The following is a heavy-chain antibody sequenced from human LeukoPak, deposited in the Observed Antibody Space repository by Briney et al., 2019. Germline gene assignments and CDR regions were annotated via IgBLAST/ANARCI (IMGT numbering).Heavy chain of an antibody. J-gene: IGHJ4*02. CDR1: GFTFRNVW. D-gene: IGHD2-8*01. V-gene: IGHV3-15*01. Sequence: GGSLRLSCAASGFTFRNVWMGWVRQAPGKGLEWVGRIKSKSDGGTTDYAAPVKGRFTISRDDSKNMLYLQMNSLKIEDTAVYYCTGRANGYWGRGTLVTVSS. CDR3: TGRANGY. CDR2: IKSKSDGGTT.